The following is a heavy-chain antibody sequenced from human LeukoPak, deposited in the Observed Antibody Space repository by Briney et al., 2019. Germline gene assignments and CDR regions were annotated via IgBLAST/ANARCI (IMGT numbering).Heavy chain of an antibody. CDR2: IYHDGST. CDR1: GGSVSSNNW. V-gene: IGHV4-4*02. Sequence: SETLSLTCAVSGGSVSSNNWWIWVRQSPEKGLEWIGEIYHDGSTNYNPSLKSRVTISMDKSKNQLSLKLTSVTAADTAVYYCVRDQEYYYHMDVWGKGTTVIVSS. J-gene: IGHJ6*03. D-gene: IGHD2/OR15-2a*01. CDR3: VRDQEYYYHMDV.